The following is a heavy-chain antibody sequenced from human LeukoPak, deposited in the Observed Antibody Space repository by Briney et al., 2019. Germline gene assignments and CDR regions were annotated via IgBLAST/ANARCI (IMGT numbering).Heavy chain of an antibody. Sequence: SVKVSCKASGGTFSSYAISWVRQAPGQGLEWMGGIIPIFGTANYAQKFQGRVTITADKSTSTAYMELSSLRSEDTAVYYCARKSAGTPNFNYYYYGMDVWGKGTTVTVSP. D-gene: IGHD3-10*01. V-gene: IGHV1-69*06. CDR2: IIPIFGTA. CDR3: ARKSAGTPNFNYYYYGMDV. J-gene: IGHJ6*04. CDR1: GGTFSSYA.